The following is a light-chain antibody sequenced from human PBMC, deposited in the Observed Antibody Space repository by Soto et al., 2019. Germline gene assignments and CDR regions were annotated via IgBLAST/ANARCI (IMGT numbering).Light chain of an antibody. V-gene: IGLV1-40*01. CDR1: SSNIGAGHD. J-gene: IGLJ3*02. Sequence: QSVLTQPPSVSGAPGQTVTISCTGSSSNIGAGHDVHWYQQLPGTAPKLLIYGNNNRPSGVPDRFSGSKSGTSASLAISGLQAEDEADYYCAAWDDSLNGPVFGGGTKLTVL. CDR2: GNN. CDR3: AAWDDSLNGPV.